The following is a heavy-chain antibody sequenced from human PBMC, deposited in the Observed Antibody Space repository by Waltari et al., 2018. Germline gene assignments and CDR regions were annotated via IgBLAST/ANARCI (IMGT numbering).Heavy chain of an antibody. J-gene: IGHJ2*01. V-gene: IGHV4-59*01. CDR2: IYYSGST. CDR1: GGSLSSYY. Sequence: QVQLQESGPGLVKPSETLSLTCTVSGGSLSSYYWSWIRQPPGKGLEWIGYIYYSGSTNYNPSLKSRVTISVDTSKNQFSLKLSSVTAADTAVYYCARDIRPGYFDLWGRGTLVTVSS. CDR3: ARDIRPGYFDL.